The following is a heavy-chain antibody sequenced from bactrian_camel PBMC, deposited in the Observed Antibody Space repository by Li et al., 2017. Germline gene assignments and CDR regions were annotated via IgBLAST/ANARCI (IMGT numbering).Heavy chain of an antibody. V-gene: IGHV3-3*01. CDR1: GYKRDC. J-gene: IGHJ4*01. D-gene: IGHD2*01. Sequence: VQLVESGGGSVQAGGSLTLSCVLSGYKRDCMGWFRQAPGKEREGVAAINTFGGSKVHPAYSDSVKGRFNISRDLAKQAVYLQMNSLEPEDTGMYFCAAGRGKCTPARIPPPGWFEYQGQGTQVTVS. CDR2: INTFGGSKVHP.